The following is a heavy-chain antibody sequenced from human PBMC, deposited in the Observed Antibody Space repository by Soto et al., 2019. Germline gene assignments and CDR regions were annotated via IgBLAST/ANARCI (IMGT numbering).Heavy chain of an antibody. CDR3: ARGARRRGYYYGMDV. CDR2: INPNSGGT. J-gene: IGHJ6*02. Sequence: ASVKVSCKASGYTFTGYYMHWVRQAPGQGLEWMGWINPNSGGTNYAQKFQGWVTMTRDTSISTAYMELSRLRSDDTAVYYCARGARRRGYYYGMDVWGQGIMVTSP. D-gene: IGHD6-6*01. V-gene: IGHV1-2*04. CDR1: GYTFTGYY.